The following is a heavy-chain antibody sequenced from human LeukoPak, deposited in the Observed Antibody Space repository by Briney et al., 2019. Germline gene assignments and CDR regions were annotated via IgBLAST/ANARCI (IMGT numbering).Heavy chain of an antibody. V-gene: IGHV1-46*01. J-gene: IGHJ4*02. Sequence: ASVTVSCKASGYTFTSYYMHWVRQAPGQGLEWMGIINPSGGSTSYAQKFQGRVTMTRDTSTSTVYMELSSLRSEDTAVYYCARWGTWIKYFDYWGQGTLVTVSS. D-gene: IGHD3-16*01. CDR2: INPSGGST. CDR1: GYTFTSYY. CDR3: ARWGTWIKYFDY.